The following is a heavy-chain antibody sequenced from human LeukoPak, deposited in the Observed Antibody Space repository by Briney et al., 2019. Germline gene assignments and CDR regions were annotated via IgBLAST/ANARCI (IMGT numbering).Heavy chain of an antibody. Sequence: GGSLRLSCAASGFTFSSYGMHWVRQAPGKGLEWVAVIWYDGSNKYYADSVKGRFTISRDNSKNTLYLQMNSPRAEDTAVYYCASDGITMVRGVIGYWGQGTLVTVSS. D-gene: IGHD3-10*01. J-gene: IGHJ4*02. CDR3: ASDGITMVRGVIGY. CDR1: GFTFSSYG. CDR2: IWYDGSNK. V-gene: IGHV3-33*01.